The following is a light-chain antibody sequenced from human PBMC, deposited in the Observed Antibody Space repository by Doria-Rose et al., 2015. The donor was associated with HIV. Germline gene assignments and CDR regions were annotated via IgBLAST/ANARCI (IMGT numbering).Light chain of an antibody. CDR1: QGISNS. V-gene: IGKV1-27*01. CDR3: QKYDSAPWT. CDR2: AAS. J-gene: IGKJ1*01. Sequence: DIQMTQSPSSLSASVGDRVTITCRASQGISNSLAWYQQKPGKVPKLLICAASTLRSGVPSRFSGSGSGTDFTLAISSLQPEDVATYYCQKYDSAPWTFGQGPRWKS.